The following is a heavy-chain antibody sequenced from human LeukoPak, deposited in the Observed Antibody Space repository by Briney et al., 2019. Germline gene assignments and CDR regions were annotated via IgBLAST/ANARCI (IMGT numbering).Heavy chain of an antibody. V-gene: IGHV4-4*02. CDR1: GGSISSSNW. D-gene: IGHD6-13*01. CDR2: IYHSGST. CDR3: ARGRAAAAPTRYYYYYYYMDV. Sequence: PSGTLSLTCAVSGGSISSSNWWSWVRQPPGKGLEWIGEIYHSGSTNYNPSLKSRVTISVDTSKNQFSLKLSSVTAADTAVYYCARGRAAAAPTRYYYYYYYMDVWGKGTTVTVSS. J-gene: IGHJ6*03.